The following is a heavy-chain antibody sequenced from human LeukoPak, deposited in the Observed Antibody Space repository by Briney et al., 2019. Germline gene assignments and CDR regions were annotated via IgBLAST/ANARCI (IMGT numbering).Heavy chain of an antibody. D-gene: IGHD1-26*01. Sequence: SETLSLTCGVSGGSISGTNWLRWVRQPPGQGLEWIGEISLRGLTNYNPSLRSRLTMSLDESKNQVSLNLTSVTAADTAVYYCSRESGPFSPFGFWGQGTLVSVHS. CDR2: ISLRGLT. J-gene: IGHJ4*02. CDR3: SRESGPFSPFGF. CDR1: GGSISGTNW. V-gene: IGHV4-4*02.